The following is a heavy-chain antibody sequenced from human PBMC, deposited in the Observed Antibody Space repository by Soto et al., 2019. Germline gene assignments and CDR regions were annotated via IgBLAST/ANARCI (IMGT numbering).Heavy chain of an antibody. CDR1: GFTFSSYG. CDR3: AKDWWSYYYGMDV. V-gene: IGHV3-30*18. CDR2: ISYDGSNK. Sequence: GGSLRLSCAASGFTFSSYGMHWVRQAPGKGLEWVAVISYDGSNKYYADSVKGRFTIPRDNSKNTLYLQMNSLRAEDTAVYYCAKDWWSYYYGMDVWGQGTTVTVSS. D-gene: IGHD2-15*01. J-gene: IGHJ6*02.